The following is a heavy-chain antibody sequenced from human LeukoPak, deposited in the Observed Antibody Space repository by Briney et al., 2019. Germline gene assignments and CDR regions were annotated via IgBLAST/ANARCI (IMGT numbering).Heavy chain of an antibody. J-gene: IGHJ5*02. D-gene: IGHD3-3*01. Sequence: ASVKVSCKASGYTFTSYGISWVRQAPGQGLEWMGWISAYNGNTNYAQKLQGRVTMTTDTSTSTAYMELRSLRSDDTAVYYCVRDPSHYDFWSGHRLNWFDPWGQGTLVTVSS. CDR3: VRDPSHYDFWSGHRLNWFDP. CDR1: GYTFTSYG. V-gene: IGHV1-18*01. CDR2: ISAYNGNT.